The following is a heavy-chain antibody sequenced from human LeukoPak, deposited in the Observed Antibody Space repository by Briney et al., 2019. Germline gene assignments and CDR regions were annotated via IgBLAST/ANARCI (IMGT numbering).Heavy chain of an antibody. J-gene: IGHJ4*02. Sequence: PGGSLKLSCAASGFTFSGSAMHWVRQASGKGLEWVGRIRSKANSYATAYAASVKGRSTISRDDSKNTAYLQMNSLKTEDTAVYYCTSSSLAVSAGGVGDYWGQGTLVTVSS. D-gene: IGHD6-6*01. CDR2: IRSKANSYAT. V-gene: IGHV3-73*01. CDR3: TSSSLAVSAGGVGDY. CDR1: GFTFSGSA.